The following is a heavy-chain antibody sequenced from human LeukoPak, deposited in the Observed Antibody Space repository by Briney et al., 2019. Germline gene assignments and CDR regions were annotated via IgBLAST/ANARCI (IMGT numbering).Heavy chain of an antibody. CDR1: KFTFSDYY. Sequence: GGSLRLSCAASKFTFSDYYMSWIRQAPGKGLEWVSYISSTSSTMYYADSVKGRFTISRDNAKNSLYLQMNSLRAEDTAIYYCARCGDGLPCDFDYWGQGTLVTVSS. J-gene: IGHJ4*02. V-gene: IGHV3-11*04. CDR3: ARCGDGLPCDFDY. D-gene: IGHD3-10*01. CDR2: ISSTSSTM.